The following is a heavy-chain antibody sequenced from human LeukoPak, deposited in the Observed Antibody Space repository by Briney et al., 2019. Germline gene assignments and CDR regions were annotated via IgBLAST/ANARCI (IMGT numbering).Heavy chain of an antibody. CDR1: GFTFSSYS. D-gene: IGHD2-15*01. V-gene: IGHV3-21*01. Sequence: PGGSLRLSCAASGFTFSSYSMNWVRQAPGKGLEWVSSISSSSYIYYADSVKGRFTISRDNAKNSLYLQMNSLRAEDTAVYYCARAPLLYCSGGSCRRHFDYWGQGTLVTVSS. CDR2: ISSSSYI. J-gene: IGHJ4*02. CDR3: ARAPLLYCSGGSCRRHFDY.